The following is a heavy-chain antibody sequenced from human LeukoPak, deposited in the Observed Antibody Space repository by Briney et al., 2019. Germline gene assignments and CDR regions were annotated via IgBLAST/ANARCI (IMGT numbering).Heavy chain of an antibody. Sequence: SETLSLTCTVSGGSISIYYWSWIRQPPGKGLEWIGYIYYSGSTNYNPSLKSRVTISVDTSKNQFSLKLSSVTAADTAVYYCAKTLYSSGWFLFDPWGQGTLVTVSS. V-gene: IGHV4-59*01. J-gene: IGHJ5*02. CDR3: AKTLYSSGWFLFDP. CDR2: IYYSGST. CDR1: GGSISIYY. D-gene: IGHD6-19*01.